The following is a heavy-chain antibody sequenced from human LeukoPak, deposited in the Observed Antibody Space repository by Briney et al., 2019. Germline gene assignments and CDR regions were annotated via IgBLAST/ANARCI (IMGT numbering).Heavy chain of an antibody. D-gene: IGHD3-22*01. Sequence: GGSLRLSCAASGFTFSSYWMHWVRQAPGKGLEWVSLISGDGGSTYYADSVKGRFTISRDNSKNSLYLQMNSLRTEDTALYYCAKVAESSGYYSGASPIWGQGKMVTVYS. CDR3: AKVAESSGYYSGASPI. J-gene: IGHJ3*02. V-gene: IGHV3-43*02. CDR1: GFTFSSYW. CDR2: ISGDGGST.